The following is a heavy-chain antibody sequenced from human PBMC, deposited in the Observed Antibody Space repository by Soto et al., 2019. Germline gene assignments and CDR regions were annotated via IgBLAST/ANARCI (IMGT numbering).Heavy chain of an antibody. CDR1: GFTFNNYG. V-gene: IGHV3-33*01. J-gene: IGHJ4*02. D-gene: IGHD3-16*01. CDR3: ARDKTFGGTIGSAFDS. CDR2: IWYDASHK. Sequence: QVQVVESGGGVVQPGTSLRLSCAASGFTFNNYGMHWVRQAPGKGLEWVAVIWYDASHKYYADSVKGRFTISRDNSEKKLYLQMRGLRGEDTAVYYCARDKTFGGTIGSAFDSWGQGTLVTVSS.